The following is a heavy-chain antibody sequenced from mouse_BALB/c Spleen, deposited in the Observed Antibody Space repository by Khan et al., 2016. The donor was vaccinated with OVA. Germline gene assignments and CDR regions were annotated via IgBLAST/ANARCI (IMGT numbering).Heavy chain of an antibody. CDR3: GRHQFPLSMDS. CDR1: GFSLTSYA. V-gene: IGHV2-6-2*01. CDR2: IWSDGRT. Sequence: VQLKQSGPDLVAPSQSLSITCTVSGFSLTSYAIHWVRQPPGKGLEWLVVIWSDGRTTYNSALKSRLSISKDNSKSQVFLKIDSLQTDDTAMYYCGRHQFPLSMDSWGQGTSVTVSS. J-gene: IGHJ4*01.